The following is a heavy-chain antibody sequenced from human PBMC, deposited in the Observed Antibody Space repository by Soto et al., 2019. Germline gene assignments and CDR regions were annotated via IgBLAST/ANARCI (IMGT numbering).Heavy chain of an antibody. Sequence: SETLSLTCTVSGVSIISYYWSWILQPPGKGLEWIGYIYYSGSTNYNPSLKSRVTISVDTSKNQFSLKLSSVTAADTAVYYCSRRYGSCFYFCGQETLVILSS. CDR3: SRRYGSCFYF. V-gene: IGHV4-59*08. CDR1: GVSIISYY. CDR2: IYYSGST. J-gene: IGHJ4*02. D-gene: IGHD5-18*01.